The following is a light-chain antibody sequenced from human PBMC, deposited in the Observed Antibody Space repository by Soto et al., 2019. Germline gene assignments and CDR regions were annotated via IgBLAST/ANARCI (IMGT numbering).Light chain of an antibody. CDR2: GTS. J-gene: IGKJ2*01. CDR1: QTVSSTY. Sequence: EIVLTQSPGTLSLSPGERATLSCRTSQTVSSTYLAWYQQKRGQAPRLLIYGTSNRATGIPDRFSGSGSGKDFTLTISRMEPEDFAVYHCQLYGSSPLYSFAQGTELEIK. V-gene: IGKV3-20*01. CDR3: QLYGSSPLYS.